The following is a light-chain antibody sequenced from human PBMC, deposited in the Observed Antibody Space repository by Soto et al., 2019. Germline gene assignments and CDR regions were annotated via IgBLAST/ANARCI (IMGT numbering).Light chain of an antibody. CDR3: MQALQSLT. V-gene: IGKV4-1*01. CDR1: QSVFSNSNNKKY. Sequence: DIVMTQSADSLAVSLGERATINCKSSQSVFSNSNNKKYLAWYQQKPGQPPKLLIHWASIRESGVPDRFSGSGSGTDFTLKINRVEAEDVGTYYCMQALQSLTFGQGTRLEIK. CDR2: WAS. J-gene: IGKJ5*01.